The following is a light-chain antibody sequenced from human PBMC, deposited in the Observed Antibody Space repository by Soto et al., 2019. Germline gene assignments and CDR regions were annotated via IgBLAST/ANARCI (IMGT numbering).Light chain of an antibody. V-gene: IGLV4-69*01. CDR3: QTWGTGFHVV. CDR2: LNSDGSH. Sequence: QLVLTQSPSASASLGASVKLTCTLTSGHSSDAIAWHQQQPEKGPRYLMTLNSDGSHSKGDGIPDRFSGSSSAAERYLTISSLQSEDEADYYCQTWGTGFHVVFGGGTKLTVL. CDR1: SGHSSDA. J-gene: IGLJ2*01.